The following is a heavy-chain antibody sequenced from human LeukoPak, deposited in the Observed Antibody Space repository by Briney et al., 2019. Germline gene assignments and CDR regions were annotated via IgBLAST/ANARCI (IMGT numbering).Heavy chain of an antibody. V-gene: IGHV3-21*01. J-gene: IGHJ4*02. CDR3: AGDIAYRGYFDY. Sequence: GGSLRLSCAASGFTFSSYSMNWVRQAPGKGLEWVSSISSSSSYIYYADSVKGRFTISRDNAKNSLYLQMNSLRAEDTAVYYCAGDIAYRGYFDYWGQGTLVTVSS. CDR1: GFTFSSYS. CDR2: ISSSSSYI. D-gene: IGHD4-11*01.